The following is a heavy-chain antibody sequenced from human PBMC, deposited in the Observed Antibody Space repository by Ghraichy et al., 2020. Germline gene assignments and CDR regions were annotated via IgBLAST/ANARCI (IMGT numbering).Heavy chain of an antibody. CDR3: AASSTSNSYYHGLDV. V-gene: IGHV3-53*01. Sequence: GGSLRLSCAASGFTVGNNYLSWVRQAPGKGLEWVSLIYIGGDSEYADSVKGRFTISRDKSKNTLYLQMNSLRPEDTALYYCAASSTSNSYYHGLDVWGQGTTVTV. J-gene: IGHJ6*02. CDR2: IYIGGDS. CDR1: GFTVGNNY. D-gene: IGHD2-2*01.